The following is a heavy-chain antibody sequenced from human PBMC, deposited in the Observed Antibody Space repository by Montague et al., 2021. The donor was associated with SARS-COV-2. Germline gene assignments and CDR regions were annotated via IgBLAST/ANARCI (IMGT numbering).Heavy chain of an antibody. CDR2: IYHTGIT. CDR3: VRVAWLGELSLADH. D-gene: IGHD3-10*01. J-gene: IGHJ4*02. Sequence: SETLSLTCTVAGDSISSTVYYWGWMRQPPGKRLEWIGTIYHTGITHYNPSLKSRVTLSVDTSKNQLSLNVTSVTAADTAVYFCVRVAWLGELSLADHWGQGTLVAVSS. CDR1: GDSISSTVYY. V-gene: IGHV4-39*07.